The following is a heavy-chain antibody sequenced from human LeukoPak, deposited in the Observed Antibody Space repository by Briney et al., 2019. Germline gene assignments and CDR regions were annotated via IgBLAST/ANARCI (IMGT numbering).Heavy chain of an antibody. CDR2: INHSGST. Sequence: SETLSLTCAVYGGSFSGYYWSWIRQPPGKGLEWIGEINHSGSTNYNPSLKSRVTISVDTSKNQLSLKLSSVTAADTAVYYCASSGTTGTNLDYRGQGTLVTVSS. CDR3: ASSGTTGTNLDY. V-gene: IGHV4-34*01. J-gene: IGHJ4*02. D-gene: IGHD1-1*01. CDR1: GGSFSGYY.